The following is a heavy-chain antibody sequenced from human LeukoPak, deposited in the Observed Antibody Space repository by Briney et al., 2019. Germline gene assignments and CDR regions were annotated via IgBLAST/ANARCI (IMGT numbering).Heavy chain of an antibody. Sequence: GGSLRLFCAASGFTFSDYYMSWIRQAPGKGLEWVSYISSSGSTIYYADSVKGRFTISRDNAKNSLYLQMNSLRAEDTAVYYCARDGVAAAVNYYYYYMDVWGKGTTVTISS. D-gene: IGHD6-13*01. J-gene: IGHJ6*03. CDR1: GFTFSDYY. V-gene: IGHV3-11*01. CDR2: ISSSGSTI. CDR3: ARDGVAAAVNYYYYYMDV.